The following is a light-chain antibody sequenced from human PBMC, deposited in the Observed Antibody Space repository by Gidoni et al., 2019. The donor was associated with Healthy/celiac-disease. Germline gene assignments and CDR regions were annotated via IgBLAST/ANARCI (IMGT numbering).Light chain of an antibody. J-gene: IGKJ4*01. Sequence: EIVMTQSPATLSVSPGERATLSCRASQSLSSNSAWYQQKPGQAPRLLIPGASTRATGIPARFSGSGSGTEFTLTISSLQSEDFAVYYCQQYKNWPALTFGGGTKVEIK. CDR3: QQYKNWPALT. V-gene: IGKV3-15*01. CDR2: GAS. CDR1: QSLSSN.